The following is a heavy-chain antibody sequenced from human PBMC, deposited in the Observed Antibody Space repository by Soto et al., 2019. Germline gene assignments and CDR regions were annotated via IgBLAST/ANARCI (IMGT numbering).Heavy chain of an antibody. CDR3: ARQTGMVRGGDYMDV. CDR2: IYYSGST. J-gene: IGHJ6*03. V-gene: IGHV4-39*01. D-gene: IGHD3-10*01. Sequence: QLQLQESGPGLVKPSETLSLTCSVSGGSISSSSYYWGSIRQPPGKGLEWIGSIYYSGSTYYNPSLGSRVTISVDTSKNQFSLRLRSVTAADTAVYYCARQTGMVRGGDYMDVWGKGTTVTVSS. CDR1: GGSISSSSYY.